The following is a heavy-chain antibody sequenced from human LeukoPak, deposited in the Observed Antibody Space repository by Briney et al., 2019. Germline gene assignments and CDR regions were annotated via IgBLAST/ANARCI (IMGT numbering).Heavy chain of an antibody. Sequence: SVKVSCKASGGTFSSYAISWVRQAPGQGLEWMGGIIPIFGTANYAQKFQGRVTITGDESTSTAYMELSSLRSEDTAVYYCARVGGDYVGLDAFDIWGQGTMVTVSS. CDR1: GGTFSSYA. CDR3: ARVGGDYVGLDAFDI. V-gene: IGHV1-69*13. CDR2: IIPIFGTA. D-gene: IGHD2-21*02. J-gene: IGHJ3*02.